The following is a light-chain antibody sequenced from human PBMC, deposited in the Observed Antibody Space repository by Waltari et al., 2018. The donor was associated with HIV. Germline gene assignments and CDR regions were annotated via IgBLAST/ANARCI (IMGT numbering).Light chain of an antibody. V-gene: IGLV2-11*01. CDR3: SAYAGTSNVVL. CDR1: SSDVGASNY. J-gene: IGLJ2*01. CDR2: NVS. Sequence: QSALTQPRSVSESPGQSVTISCTGTSSDVGASNYVYWYQQHPGRAPKFIIYNVSERPSCVPSRSSVSNSGNGSSRTISGLQAEDEADYYCSAYAGTSNVVLFGGGTKLTVL.